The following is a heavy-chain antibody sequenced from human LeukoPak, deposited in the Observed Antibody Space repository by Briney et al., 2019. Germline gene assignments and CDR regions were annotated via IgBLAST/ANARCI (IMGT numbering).Heavy chain of an antibody. V-gene: IGHV1-69*05. CDR2: IIPIFGTA. Sequence: ASVKVSCKASGGTFNSYAISWVRQAPGQGLEWMGGIIPIFGTANYAQKFQGRVTITTDESTSTAYMELSSLRYEDTAVYYCARGSPYYDILTGYSYYYYYYYMDVWGKGTTVTVSS. CDR3: ARGSPYYDILTGYSYYYYYYYMDV. CDR1: GGTFNSYA. D-gene: IGHD3-9*01. J-gene: IGHJ6*03.